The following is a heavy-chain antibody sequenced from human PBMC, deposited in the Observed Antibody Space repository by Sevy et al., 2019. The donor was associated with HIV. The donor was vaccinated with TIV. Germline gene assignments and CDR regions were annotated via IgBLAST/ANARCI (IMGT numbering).Heavy chain of an antibody. J-gene: IGHJ5*02. CDR2: IKSNIDGAAI. V-gene: IGHV3-15*01. CDR1: EFIFNDAW. CDR3: TTKGGDCSGIGCQIS. D-gene: IGHD2-21*01. Sequence: GGSLRLSCVASEFIFNDAWMHWVRQAPGKGLEWVGRIKSNIDGAAIDYAAPVKVRFTISSDDSNNTAFQQMNSLKSDDTAAYFCTTKGGDCSGIGCQISWGQGTQVTVSS.